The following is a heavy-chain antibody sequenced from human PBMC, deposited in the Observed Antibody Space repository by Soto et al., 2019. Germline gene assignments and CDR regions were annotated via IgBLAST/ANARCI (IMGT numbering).Heavy chain of an antibody. J-gene: IGHJ5*02. V-gene: IGHV1-69*01. CDR1: GGTFSSYA. D-gene: IGHD6-6*01. CDR2: IIPIFGTA. CDR3: ARMEVSYSSSPWWFDP. Sequence: QVQLVQSGAEVKKPGSSVKVSCKASGGTFSSYAISWVRQAPGQGLEWMGGIIPIFGTANYAQKFQGRVTITADESTSTAYMELCSLRSEDTAVYYCARMEVSYSSSPWWFDPWGQGTLVTVSS.